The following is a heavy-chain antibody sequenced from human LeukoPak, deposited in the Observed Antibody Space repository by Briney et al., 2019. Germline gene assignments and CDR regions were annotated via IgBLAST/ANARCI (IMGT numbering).Heavy chain of an antibody. V-gene: IGHV1-18*01. CDR2: ISAYNGNT. Sequence: ASVKVSCXASGYTFTSYGISWVRQAPGQGLEWMGWISAYNGNTNYAQKLQGRVTMTTDTSTSTAYMELRSLRSDDTAVYYCATLSGYYDSSGYYFGYWGQGTLVTVSS. D-gene: IGHD3-22*01. J-gene: IGHJ4*02. CDR1: GYTFTSYG. CDR3: ATLSGYYDSSGYYFGY.